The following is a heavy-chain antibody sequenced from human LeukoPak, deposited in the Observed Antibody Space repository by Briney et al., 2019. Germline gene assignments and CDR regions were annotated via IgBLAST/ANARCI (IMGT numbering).Heavy chain of an antibody. Sequence: SVKVSCKASGGTFSSYAISWVRQAPGQGLEWMGRIIPILGIANYAQKFQGRVTITADKSTSTAYMELSSLRSEDTAVYYCARGVGITDYFDYWGQGTLVTVSS. CDR3: ARGVGITDYFDY. CDR2: IIPILGIA. V-gene: IGHV1-69*04. CDR1: GGTFSSYA. J-gene: IGHJ4*02.